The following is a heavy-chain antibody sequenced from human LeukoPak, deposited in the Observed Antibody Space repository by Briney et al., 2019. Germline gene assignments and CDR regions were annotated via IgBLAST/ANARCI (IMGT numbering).Heavy chain of an antibody. CDR2: ISSSSSYI. CDR1: GFTFSSYS. J-gene: IGHJ4*02. Sequence: PGGSLRLSCAASGFTFSSYSMNWVRQAPGKGLEWVSSISSSSSYIYYADSVKGRFTISRDDAKNSLYLQMDSLRAEDTAVYYCARRAGAYSHPYDYWGQGTLVTVSS. D-gene: IGHD4/OR15-4a*01. V-gene: IGHV3-21*04. CDR3: ARRAGAYSHPYDY.